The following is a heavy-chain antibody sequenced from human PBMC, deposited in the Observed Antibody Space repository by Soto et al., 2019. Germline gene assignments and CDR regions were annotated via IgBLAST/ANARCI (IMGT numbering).Heavy chain of an antibody. Sequence: QVQLQDSRPGLVKPSETLSLTCSVSGAAVSSGDYYWSWIRQPPGKGPEWMGYISYSGNTFYKASLTSRLSISVHTPPNQFPLRLTSVTAADTAVYYCVRADQWPNRGGGYWGQGTLVTVPS. CDR2: ISYSGNT. V-gene: IGHV4-61*08. J-gene: IGHJ4*02. CDR1: GAAVSSGDYY. CDR3: VRADQWPNRGGGY. D-gene: IGHD6-19*01.